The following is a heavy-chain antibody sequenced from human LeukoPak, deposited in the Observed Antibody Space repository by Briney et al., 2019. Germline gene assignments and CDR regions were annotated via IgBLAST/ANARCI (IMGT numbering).Heavy chain of an antibody. CDR3: ARDLDYGDYSALNWFDP. D-gene: IGHD4-17*01. J-gene: IGHJ5*02. Sequence: GASVKVSCKASGGTFSSYAISWVRQAPGQGLEWMGRIIPIFGTANYAQKFQGRVTITTDESTSTAHMELSSLRSEDTAVYYCARDLDYGDYSALNWFDPWGQGTLVTVSS. CDR2: IIPIFGTA. CDR1: GGTFSSYA. V-gene: IGHV1-69*05.